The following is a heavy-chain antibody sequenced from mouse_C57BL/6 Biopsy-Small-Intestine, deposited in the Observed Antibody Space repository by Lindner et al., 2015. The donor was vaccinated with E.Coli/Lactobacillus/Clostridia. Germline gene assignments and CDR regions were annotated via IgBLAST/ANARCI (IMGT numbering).Heavy chain of an antibody. CDR1: RRLNRLC. CDR2: IIPVLALT. V-gene: IGHV1-74*01. J-gene: IGHJ4*01. D-gene: IGHD3-3*01. CDR3: ARHEAGSAMALHY. Sequence: SVNGLLQDFWRRLNRLCYQLGANPGPGQGLEWMGRIIPVLALTNYAQNFQDRLAITADKSTSTAYMELSSLRSEDTAVYYCARHEAGSAMALHYWGQGTLITVSS.